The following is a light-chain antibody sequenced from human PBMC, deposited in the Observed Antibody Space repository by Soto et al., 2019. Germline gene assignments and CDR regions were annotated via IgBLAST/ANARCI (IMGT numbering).Light chain of an antibody. J-gene: IGKJ4*01. Sequence: DIQMTQSPSSLSASVGDRVTITCRASQSISSYLNWYQQKPGKAPKLLISAASSMKSGVPSRFSGSGSGTDFTLTITSLQPEDFATYYCQQSYRTPLTFGGGTKVEIK. CDR3: QQSYRTPLT. CDR2: AAS. V-gene: IGKV1-39*01. CDR1: QSISSY.